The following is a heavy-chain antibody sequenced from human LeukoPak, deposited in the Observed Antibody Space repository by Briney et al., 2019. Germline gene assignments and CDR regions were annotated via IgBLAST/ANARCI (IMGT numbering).Heavy chain of an antibody. D-gene: IGHD3-22*01. Sequence: GESLKISCKGSGYSFTSYWIGWVRQMPGKGLEWTGIIYPGDSDTRYSPSFQGQVAISADKSISTAYLQWSSLEASDTAMYYCARQVDYDSSGSQIDYWGQGTLVTVSS. CDR3: ARQVDYDSSGSQIDY. CDR1: GYSFTSYW. CDR2: IYPGDSDT. J-gene: IGHJ4*02. V-gene: IGHV5-51*01.